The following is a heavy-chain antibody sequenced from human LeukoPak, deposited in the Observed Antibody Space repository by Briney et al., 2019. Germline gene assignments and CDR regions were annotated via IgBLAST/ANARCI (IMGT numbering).Heavy chain of an antibody. CDR2: INHSGST. V-gene: IGHV4-34*01. CDR1: GGAFSGYY. CDR3: ARGVADIVVVVAATRHYYYYYMDV. D-gene: IGHD2-15*01. J-gene: IGHJ6*03. Sequence: KPSENLSLTCAVYGGAFSGYYWGWIRQPPGKGGEWIGEINHSGSTNYNPSLKSRVTISVDTSKNQFSLKLSSVTAADTAVYYCARGVADIVVVVAATRHYYYYYMDVWGKGTTVTVSS.